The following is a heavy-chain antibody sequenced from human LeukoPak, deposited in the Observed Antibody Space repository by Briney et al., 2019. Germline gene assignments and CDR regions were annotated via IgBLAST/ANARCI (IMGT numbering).Heavy chain of an antibody. D-gene: IGHD1-26*01. J-gene: IGHJ4*02. CDR3: ARDMRRIGGLIVGAEIDY. CDR2: ISYDGSNK. V-gene: IGHV3-30-3*01. Sequence: GRSLRLSCAASGFTFSSYAMHWVRQAPGKGLEWVAVISYDGSNKYYADSVKGRFTITRDNSKNTLYLQMNSLRAEDTAVYYCARDMRRIGGLIVGAEIDYWGQGTLVTVSS. CDR1: GFTFSSYA.